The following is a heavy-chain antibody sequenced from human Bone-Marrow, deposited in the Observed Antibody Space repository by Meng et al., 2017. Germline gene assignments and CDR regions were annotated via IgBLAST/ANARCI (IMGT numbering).Heavy chain of an antibody. CDR1: GFTFSDYY. CDR2: ISSSGSTI. V-gene: IGHV3-11*04. Sequence: SLKTLCSASGFTFSDYYMSWIRQAPGKGLEWVSYISSSGSTIYYADSVKGRFTMSRDNAKNSLYLQMYSLRAEDTAVYYCARDLLRYFDWEGFDFWGQGTLVTVSS. CDR3: ARDLLRYFDWEGFDF. J-gene: IGHJ4*02. D-gene: IGHD3-9*01.